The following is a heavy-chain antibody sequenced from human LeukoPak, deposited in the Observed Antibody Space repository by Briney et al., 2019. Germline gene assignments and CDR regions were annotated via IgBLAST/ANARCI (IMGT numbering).Heavy chain of an antibody. J-gene: IGHJ4*02. D-gene: IGHD5-24*01. CDR1: GGSISNNNYY. CDR2: IYYSGSP. Sequence: SETLSLTCTVSGGSISNNNYYWAWIRQPPGKGLECIGSIYYSGSPYYNPSLKSRVTISVDTSKNQFSLKLSSVTAADTAVYYCARKSTDGYNEGLDYWGQGTLVTVSS. CDR3: ARKSTDGYNEGLDY. V-gene: IGHV4-39*07.